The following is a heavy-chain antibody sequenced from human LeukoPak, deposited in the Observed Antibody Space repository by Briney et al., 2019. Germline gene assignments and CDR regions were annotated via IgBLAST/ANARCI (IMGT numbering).Heavy chain of an antibody. CDR1: GGSISSGGYY. J-gene: IGHJ5*02. CDR2: IYYSGST. V-gene: IGHV4-31*03. CDR3: AGRYCSSTSCRKPNWFDP. Sequence: SQTLSLTCTVPGGSISSGGYYWSWIRQHPGKGLEWIGYIYYSGSTYYNPSLKSRVTISVDTSKNQFSLKLSSVTAADTAVYYCAGRYCSSTSCRKPNWFDPWGQGTLVTVSS. D-gene: IGHD2-2*01.